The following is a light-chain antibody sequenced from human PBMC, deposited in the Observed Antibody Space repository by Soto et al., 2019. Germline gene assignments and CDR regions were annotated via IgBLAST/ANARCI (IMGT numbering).Light chain of an antibody. CDR1: QSIRFY. J-gene: IGKJ4*01. CDR3: QHRYSWPLT. CDR2: DAS. Sequence: EIVLTQSPATLSLSPGESASLSCRASQSIRFYIAWFQQKPGQPPRLLIFDASRRATGIPARFSGSGSGTDFTLNFSSLQPEDFAVYYCQHRYSWPLTFGGGTKVEI. V-gene: IGKV3-11*01.